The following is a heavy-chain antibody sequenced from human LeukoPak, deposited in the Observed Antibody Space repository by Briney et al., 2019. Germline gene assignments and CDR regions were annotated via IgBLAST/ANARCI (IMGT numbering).Heavy chain of an antibody. Sequence: ASVKVSCKASGYTFTSYGISWVRQAPGQGLEWMGWISAYNGNTNYAQKLQGRVTMTTDTSTSTAYMELRSLRSDDTAVYYCARAAAIAAAGTRNDYWGQGTLVTVSS. J-gene: IGHJ4*02. CDR3: ARAAAIAAAGTRNDY. D-gene: IGHD6-13*01. CDR1: GYTFTSYG. CDR2: ISAYNGNT. V-gene: IGHV1-18*01.